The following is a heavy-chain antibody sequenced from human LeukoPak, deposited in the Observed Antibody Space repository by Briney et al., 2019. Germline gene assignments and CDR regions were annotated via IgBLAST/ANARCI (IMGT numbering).Heavy chain of an antibody. V-gene: IGHV3-74*01. CDR3: ARGNYGSGSSPLDY. J-gene: IGHJ4*02. CDR2: INNDGSKI. Sequence: GGSLRLSCAASGFTFSNHWMHWVRQAPGKGLVWVSRINNDGSKINYADSAKGRFTISRDNAKNTLYLQMNSLRAADTAVYYCARGNYGSGSSPLDYWGQGTLVTVSS. D-gene: IGHD3-10*01. CDR1: GFTFSNHW.